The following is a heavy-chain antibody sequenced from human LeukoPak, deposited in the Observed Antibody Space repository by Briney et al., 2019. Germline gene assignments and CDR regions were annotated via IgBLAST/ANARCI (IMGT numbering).Heavy chain of an antibody. Sequence: GGSLRLSCAASGFTVSSNYMSWVRQAPGKGLEWVSVIYSDGRIHSADSVKGRFTISRDDSKNTLSLQMNSLRAEDTAVYYCARESGYSYGLAGFFDYWGQGTLVTVSA. V-gene: IGHV3-53*01. CDR2: IYSDGRI. D-gene: IGHD5-18*01. CDR3: ARESGYSYGLAGFFDY. CDR1: GFTVSSNY. J-gene: IGHJ4*02.